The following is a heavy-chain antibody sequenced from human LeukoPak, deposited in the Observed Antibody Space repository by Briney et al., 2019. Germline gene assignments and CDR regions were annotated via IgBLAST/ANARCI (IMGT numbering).Heavy chain of an antibody. CDR1: GGTFSSFA. J-gene: IGHJ3*02. CDR3: ARVGCSSTSCLGAFDI. Sequence: SVKVSCKASGGTFSSFAISWVRQAPGQGLEWMGGIIPIFGTANYAQKFQGRVTITTDESTSTAYMELSSLRSEDTAVYYCARVGCSSTSCLGAFDIWGPGTMVTVSS. CDR2: IIPIFGTA. V-gene: IGHV1-69*05. D-gene: IGHD2-2*01.